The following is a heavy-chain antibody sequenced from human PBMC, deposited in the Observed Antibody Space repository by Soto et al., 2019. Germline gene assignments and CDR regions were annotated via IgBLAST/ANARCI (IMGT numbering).Heavy chain of an antibody. J-gene: IGHJ4*02. D-gene: IGHD1-1*01. Sequence: ASVKVSCKASGYTFTSYGITWVRQAPGQGLEWMGWISAYNGNTNYAQRLQGRVTMPTDTSTTTAYMELRSLRSDDTAVYYCARGQKLFQDGRFDYWGQGTLVTVSS. V-gene: IGHV1-18*01. CDR3: ARGQKLFQDGRFDY. CDR2: ISAYNGNT. CDR1: GYTFTSYG.